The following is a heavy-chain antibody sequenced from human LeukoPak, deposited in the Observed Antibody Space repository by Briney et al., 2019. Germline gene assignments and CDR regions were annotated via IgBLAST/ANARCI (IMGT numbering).Heavy chain of an antibody. J-gene: IGHJ4*02. CDR3: ARAGSGYYYVDY. CDR2: IYYSGST. CDR1: GGSISSDDYC. V-gene: IGHV4-31*03. Sequence: SQTLSLTCSVSGGSISSDDYCWNWIRQHPGKGLEWIGYIYYSGSTYYNPSLKSRVTISVDTSKNQFSLKLSSVTAADTAVYYCARAGSGYYYVDYWGQGTLVTVSS. D-gene: IGHD3-22*01.